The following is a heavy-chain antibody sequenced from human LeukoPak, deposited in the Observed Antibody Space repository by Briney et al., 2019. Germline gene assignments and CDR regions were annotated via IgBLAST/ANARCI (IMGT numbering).Heavy chain of an antibody. D-gene: IGHD3-16*02. Sequence: GGSLRLSCAASGFTFSSYEMHWVRQAPGKGLEWVSYISSSDSTIYYADSVKGRFTISRDNSKNTLYLQMNSLRAEDTAVYYCAKEGGDYVWGSYRFDYWGQGTLVTVSS. CDR1: GFTFSSYE. V-gene: IGHV3-48*03. CDR3: AKEGGDYVWGSYRFDY. CDR2: ISSSDSTI. J-gene: IGHJ4*02.